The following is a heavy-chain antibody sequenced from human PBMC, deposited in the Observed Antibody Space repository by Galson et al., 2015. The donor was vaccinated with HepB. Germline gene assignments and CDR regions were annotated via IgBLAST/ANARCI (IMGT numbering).Heavy chain of an antibody. Sequence: SLRLSCAASGFTFSSYEMNWVRQAPGKGLEWVSYISSSGSTVYYADSMKGRFTSSRDNAKKSLYLQIDDLRAEDTAVYYCARDGISGWYRGYFDYWGQGTLVTVSS. CDR2: ISSSGSTV. V-gene: IGHV3-48*03. CDR3: ARDGISGWYRGYFDY. CDR1: GFTFSSYE. J-gene: IGHJ4*02. D-gene: IGHD6-19*01.